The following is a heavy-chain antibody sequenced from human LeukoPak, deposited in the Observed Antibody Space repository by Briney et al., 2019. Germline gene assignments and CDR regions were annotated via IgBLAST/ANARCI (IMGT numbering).Heavy chain of an antibody. CDR2: ISYDGSNK. CDR3: AKDGSYYGGYFDY. J-gene: IGHJ4*02. D-gene: IGHD1-26*01. CDR1: GFTFSSYG. Sequence: GGSLRLSCAASGFTFSSYGMHWVRQAPGKGLEWVAVISYDGSNKYYADSVKGRFTISRDNSKNTLYLQMNSLRAEDTAVYYCAKDGSYYGGYFDYWGQGTLVTVSS. V-gene: IGHV3-30*18.